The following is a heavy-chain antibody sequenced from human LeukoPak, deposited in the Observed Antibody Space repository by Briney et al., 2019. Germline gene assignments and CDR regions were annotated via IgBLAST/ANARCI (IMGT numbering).Heavy chain of an antibody. CDR2: MNPISGDT. V-gene: IGHV1-8*02. CDR1: VSTFSRYD. J-gene: IGHJ4*02. D-gene: IGHD3-10*01. Sequence: VSVKVPCKASVSTFSRYDINWVRQATGQGLEWMGWMNPISGDTGYTPRFQGRVTMTRDTSISTAYMELSSLRSEDTAVYYCARGPYGTGSHFDFWGQGTLVTVSS. CDR3: ARGPYGTGSHFDF.